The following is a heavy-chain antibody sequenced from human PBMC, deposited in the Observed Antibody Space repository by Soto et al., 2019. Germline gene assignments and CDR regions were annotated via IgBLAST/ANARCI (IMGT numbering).Heavy chain of an antibody. J-gene: IGHJ6*02. D-gene: IGHD2-15*01. Sequence: QVQLQESGPGLVKPSQTLSLTCTVSGGSISSGGYYWSWIRQHPGKGLEWIGYIYYSGSTYYNPSLKCRVTISVDTSKNQFSLKLSSVTAADTAVYYCARARGHCSGGSCYPPAGYGMDVWGQGTTVTVSS. CDR2: IYYSGST. CDR1: GGSISSGGYY. CDR3: ARARGHCSGGSCYPPAGYGMDV. V-gene: IGHV4-31*03.